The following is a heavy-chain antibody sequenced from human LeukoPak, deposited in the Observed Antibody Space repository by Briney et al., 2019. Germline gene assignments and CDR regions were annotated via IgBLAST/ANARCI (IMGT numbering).Heavy chain of an antibody. CDR3: AKDQGDGGDWFDP. D-gene: IGHD2-21*01. J-gene: IGHJ5*02. V-gene: IGHV3-23*01. CDR2: ISGSGGST. Sequence: GSLRLSCAASGFMFSSYAMSWVRQAPGKGLEWVSTISGSGGSTYYADSVKGRFTISRDNSKNTLYLQMNSLRAEDTAVYYCAKDQGDGGDWFDPWGQGTLVTVSS. CDR1: GFMFSSYA.